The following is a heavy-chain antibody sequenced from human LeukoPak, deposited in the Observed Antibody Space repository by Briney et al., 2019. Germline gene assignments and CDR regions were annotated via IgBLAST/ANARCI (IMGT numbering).Heavy chain of an antibody. Sequence: PGGSLRLSCAASGFTFSKYAMSWVRQAPGKGLEWVSAVSGRGSSTYYADSVKGRFTISRDNSKNTVFLQMNSLRAEDTAVYYCAKAYCGGDCYSGVDFFDYWGQGTLVTVSS. V-gene: IGHV3-23*01. CDR2: VSGRGSST. CDR3: AKAYCGGDCYSGVDFFDY. CDR1: GFTFSKYA. J-gene: IGHJ4*02. D-gene: IGHD2-21*02.